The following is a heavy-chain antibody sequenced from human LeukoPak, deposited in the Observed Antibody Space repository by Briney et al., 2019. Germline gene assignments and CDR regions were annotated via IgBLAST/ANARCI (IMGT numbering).Heavy chain of an antibody. D-gene: IGHD1-26*01. V-gene: IGHV3-23*01. CDR1: GFSFSNYA. CDR3: AKGRGWEASYYYYYMDV. Sequence: GGSLRLSCAASGFSFSNYAMSWVRQGPGKGLEWVSAIGGSIGSTFYTDSVKGRFTISRDNSKNTLYLQMNSPRAEDTAVYYCAKGRGWEASYYYYYMDVWGKGTTVTVSS. J-gene: IGHJ6*03. CDR2: IGGSIGST.